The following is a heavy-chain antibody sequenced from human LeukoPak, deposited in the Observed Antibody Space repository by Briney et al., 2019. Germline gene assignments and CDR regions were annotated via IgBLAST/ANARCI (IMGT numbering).Heavy chain of an antibody. CDR2: IKRKSDGGTT. D-gene: IGHD1-14*01. CDR3: TTELDVRPNHY. V-gene: IGHV3-15*01. J-gene: IGHJ4*02. Sequence: GGSLRLSCAASGLTFSNAWMSWVRQAPGRGLEWVGRIKRKSDGGTTDYAAPVKGRFTISRDDSKNTLYLQMNSLKSEDTAVYYCTTELDVRPNHYWGQGTLVTVSS. CDR1: GLTFSNAW.